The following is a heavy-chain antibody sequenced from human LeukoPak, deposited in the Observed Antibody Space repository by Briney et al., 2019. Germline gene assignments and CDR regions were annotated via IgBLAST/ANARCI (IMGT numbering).Heavy chain of an antibody. Sequence: SSETLSLTCTVSGGSISSYYWSWIRQPPGKGLEWIGYIYYSGSTYYNPSLKSRVTISVDTSKNQFSLKLSSVTAADTAVYYCARALVTYYYDSSGYSGLFAYWGQGTLVTVSS. J-gene: IGHJ4*02. CDR1: GGSISSYY. CDR3: ARALVTYYYDSSGYSGLFAY. V-gene: IGHV4-30-4*08. CDR2: IYYSGST. D-gene: IGHD3-22*01.